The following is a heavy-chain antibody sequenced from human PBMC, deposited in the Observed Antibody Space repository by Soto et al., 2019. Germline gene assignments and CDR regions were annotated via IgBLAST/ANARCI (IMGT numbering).Heavy chain of an antibody. CDR3: AREAGKYSRISYCYLDV. CDR2: ISAYNGNT. V-gene: IGHV1-18*01. D-gene: IGHD6-6*01. J-gene: IGHJ6*03. Sequence: QVQLVQSGAEVKKPGASVKVSCKASGYTFTSYGISWVRQAPGQGLEWMGWISAYNGNTNYAQKLQGRVTMTADTSTGTAYMELRSLRSADTAVYYCAREAGKYSRISYCYLDVWGKGTTVTVSS. CDR1: GYTFTSYG.